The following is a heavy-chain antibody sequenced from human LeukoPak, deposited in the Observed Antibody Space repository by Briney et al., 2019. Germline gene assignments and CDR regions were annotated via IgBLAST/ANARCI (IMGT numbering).Heavy chain of an antibody. CDR3: AKLGSTSGRTTVDYFDY. CDR1: GFTFSSYG. Sequence: GGSLRLSCAASGFTFSSYGMHWVRQAPGKGLEWVAFIRYDGSNKYYADSVKGRFTISGDNSKNTLYLQMNSLRAEDTAVYYCAKLGSTSGRTTVDYFDYWGQGTLVTVSS. D-gene: IGHD2-2*01. CDR2: IRYDGSNK. J-gene: IGHJ4*02. V-gene: IGHV3-30*02.